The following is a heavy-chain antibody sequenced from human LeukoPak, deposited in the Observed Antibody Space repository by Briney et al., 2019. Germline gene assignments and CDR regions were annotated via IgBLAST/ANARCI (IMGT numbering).Heavy chain of an antibody. J-gene: IGHJ4*02. V-gene: IGHV3-74*01. CDR2: INPSGSFT. Sequence: GGSLRLSCAASGFTFSSNWMHWVRQVPGKGLVWVSLINPSGSFTTYADSVKGRFTISRDNAKNRLYMQMNSLRVEDTAVYYCARDMIRGVVNNWGQGALVTVSS. D-gene: IGHD3-10*01. CDR1: GFTFSSNW. CDR3: ARDMIRGVVNN.